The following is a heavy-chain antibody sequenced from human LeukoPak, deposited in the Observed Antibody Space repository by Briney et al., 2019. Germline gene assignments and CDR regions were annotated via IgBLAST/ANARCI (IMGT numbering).Heavy chain of an antibody. J-gene: IGHJ6*03. D-gene: IGHD5-12*01. Sequence: ASVTVSCKASGYTFTSYDINWVRQATGQGLEWMGWINPNSGGTNYAQKFQGRVTMTRDTSISTAYMELSRLRSDDTAVYYCARVLPRGYSGYDSPYYYYMDVWGKGTTVTISS. CDR2: INPNSGGT. V-gene: IGHV1-2*02. CDR3: ARVLPRGYSGYDSPYYYYMDV. CDR1: GYTFTSYD.